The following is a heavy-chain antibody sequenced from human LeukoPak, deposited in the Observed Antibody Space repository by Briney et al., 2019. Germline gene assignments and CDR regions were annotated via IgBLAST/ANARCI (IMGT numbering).Heavy chain of an antibody. J-gene: IGHJ4*02. CDR1: GYTFTGYY. Sequence: ASVKVSCKASGYTFTGYYMHWVRQAPGQGLEWMGWINPNSGGTNYAQKFQGRVTMTRDTSISIAYMELSRLRSDDTAVYYCARVDKDYYDSSGYYFWYYFDYWGQGTLVTVSS. CDR2: INPNSGGT. V-gene: IGHV1-2*02. CDR3: ARVDKDYYDSSGYYFWYYFDY. D-gene: IGHD3-22*01.